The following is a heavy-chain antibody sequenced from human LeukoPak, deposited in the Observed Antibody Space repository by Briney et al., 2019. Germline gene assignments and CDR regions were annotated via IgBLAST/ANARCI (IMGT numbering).Heavy chain of an antibody. CDR3: AREYDILTGYHDAFDI. J-gene: IGHJ3*02. V-gene: IGHV1-69*06. Sequence: ASVKVSCKASGGTFSSYAISWVRQAPGQGLEWMGGIIPIFGTANYAQKFQGRVTITADKSTSTAYMELSSLRSEDTAVYYCAREYDILTGYHDAFDIWGQGTMVTVSS. D-gene: IGHD3-9*01. CDR2: IIPIFGTA. CDR1: GGTFSSYA.